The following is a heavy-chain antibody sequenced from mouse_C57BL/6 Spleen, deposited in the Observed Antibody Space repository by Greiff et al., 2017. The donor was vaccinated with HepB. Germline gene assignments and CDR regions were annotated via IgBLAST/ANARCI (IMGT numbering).Heavy chain of an antibody. CDR1: GFTFSSYA. CDR3: TRGGIYYGLFDY. Sequence: EVKVVESGEGLVKPGGSLKLSCAASGFTFSSYAMSWVRQTPEKRLEWVAYISSGGDYIYYADTVKGRFTISRDNARNTLYLQMSSLKSEDTAMYYCTRGGIYYGLFDYWGQGTTLTVSS. J-gene: IGHJ2*01. V-gene: IGHV5-9-1*02. D-gene: IGHD2-1*01. CDR2: ISSGGDYI.